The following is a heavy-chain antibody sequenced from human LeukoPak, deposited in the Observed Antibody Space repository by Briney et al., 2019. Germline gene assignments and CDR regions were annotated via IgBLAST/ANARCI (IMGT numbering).Heavy chain of an antibody. CDR2: ISGSGGST. D-gene: IGHD6-13*01. CDR3: ARDPSVAATGWGRWFDH. V-gene: IGHV3-48*02. Sequence: GGSLRLSCAASGFTFSTYSMNWVRQVPGKGLEWVSAISGSGGSTYYADSVKGRFTISRDNAKNSLYLQMNSLRDEDTAVYYCARDPSVAATGWGRWFDHWGLGTLVTVSS. J-gene: IGHJ5*02. CDR1: GFTFSTYS.